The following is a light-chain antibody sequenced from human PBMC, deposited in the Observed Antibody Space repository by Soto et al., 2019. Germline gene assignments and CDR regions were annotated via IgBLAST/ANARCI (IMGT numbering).Light chain of an antibody. V-gene: IGLV3-21*02. Sequence: SYELTQSRSVSVAPGQTARITCGGNNIGGKSVHWYQQKPGQAPVLVVYDDSDRPSGIPERFSGSNSGNTATLTISRVEAGDEADYYCQVWDYRSDHVFGTGTKVTVL. CDR2: DDS. CDR3: QVWDYRSDHV. CDR1: NIGGKS. J-gene: IGLJ1*01.